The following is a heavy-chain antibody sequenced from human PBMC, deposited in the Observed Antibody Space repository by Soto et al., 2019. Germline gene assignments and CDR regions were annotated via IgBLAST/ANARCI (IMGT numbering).Heavy chain of an antibody. J-gene: IGHJ6*02. CDR3: ARDGNSNTYYYYGMDV. V-gene: IGHV4-38-2*02. CDR2: IYHSGST. Sequence: PSETLSLTCAVSGYSISSGYYWGWIRQPPGKGLEWIGSIYHSGSTYYNPSLKSRVTISVDTSKNQFSLKLSSVTAADTAVYYCARDGNSNTYYYYGMDVRGQGTTVTVSS. CDR1: GYSISSGYY. D-gene: IGHD1-7*01.